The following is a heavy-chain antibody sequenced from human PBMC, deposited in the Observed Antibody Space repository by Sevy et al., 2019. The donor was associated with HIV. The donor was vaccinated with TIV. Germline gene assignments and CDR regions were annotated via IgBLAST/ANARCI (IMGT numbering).Heavy chain of an antibody. CDR3: ARHSHGSGTYYVPFDS. V-gene: IGHV4-38-2*01. J-gene: IGHJ4*02. CDR1: GYSITSGYY. Sequence: SETLSLSCVVSGYSITSGYYWGWIRQPPGKGLEWIASIYQSGSTHYNPSLKSRVPMSVDTSKNQFSLKLSSVTAADTAVYYCARHSHGSGTYYVPFDSWGQGTLVTVSS. D-gene: IGHD3-10*01. CDR2: IYQSGST.